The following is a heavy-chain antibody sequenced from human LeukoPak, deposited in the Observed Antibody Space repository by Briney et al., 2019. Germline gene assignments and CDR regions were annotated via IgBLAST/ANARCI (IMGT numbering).Heavy chain of an antibody. CDR2: IYHSGST. V-gene: IGHV4-59*12. Sequence: SETLSLTCTVSGGSISSFYWSWIRQPPGKGLEWIGYIYHSGSTYYNPSLKSRVTISVDRSKNQFSLKLSSVTAADTAVYYCARVVVVPAAMPFSGYYFDYWGQGTLVTVSS. J-gene: IGHJ4*02. CDR1: GGSISSFY. D-gene: IGHD2-2*01. CDR3: ARVVVVPAAMPFSGYYFDY.